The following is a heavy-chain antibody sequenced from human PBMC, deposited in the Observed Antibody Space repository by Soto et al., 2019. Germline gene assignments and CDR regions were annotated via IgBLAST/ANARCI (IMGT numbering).Heavy chain of an antibody. J-gene: IGHJ3*02. V-gene: IGHV4-39*01. D-gene: IGHD3-3*02. CDR3: VRYDRINMKPYSPEGFHI. CDR2: VYYGGAIFYSGNI. Sequence: PSETPYLTRTVSGESLSSSNSPWGWTRQPPGKGLEYIGSVYYGGAIFYSGNIYYNPSLKSRVTISVDTSKNQFSLRLSSVTAADTGVYYCVRYDRINMKPYSPEGFHIWGQGTMVT. CDR1: GESLSSSNSP.